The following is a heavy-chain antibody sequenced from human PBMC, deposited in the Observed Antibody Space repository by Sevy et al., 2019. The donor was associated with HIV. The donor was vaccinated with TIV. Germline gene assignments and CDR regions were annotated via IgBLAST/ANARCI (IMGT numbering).Heavy chain of an antibody. V-gene: IGHV3-49*03. J-gene: IGHJ4*02. CDR1: GFTFGDYA. Sequence: GGSLRLSCTASGFTFGDYAMSWFRQAPGKGLEWVGFIRSKAYGGTTEYAASVKGRFTISRDDSKSIAYLQMNSLKTKDTAVYYCGSSGGAHSSSWFVDYWGQGTLVTVSS. D-gene: IGHD6-13*01. CDR3: GSSGGAHSSSWFVDY. CDR2: IRSKAYGGTT.